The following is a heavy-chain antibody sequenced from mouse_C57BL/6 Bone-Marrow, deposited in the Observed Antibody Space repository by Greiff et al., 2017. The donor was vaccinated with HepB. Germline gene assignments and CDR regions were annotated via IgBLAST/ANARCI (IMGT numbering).Heavy chain of an antibody. Sequence: VQLQQPGAELVKPGASVKVSCKASGYTFTSYWMHWVKQRPGQGLEWIGRIHPSDSATNYNQKFKGKATLTVDKSASTAYMQLSSLTSEDSAVYYCAIGELGRYFDYWGQGTTLTVSS. CDR1: GYTFTSYW. D-gene: IGHD4-1*01. CDR2: IHPSDSAT. J-gene: IGHJ2*01. V-gene: IGHV1-74*01. CDR3: AIGELGRYFDY.